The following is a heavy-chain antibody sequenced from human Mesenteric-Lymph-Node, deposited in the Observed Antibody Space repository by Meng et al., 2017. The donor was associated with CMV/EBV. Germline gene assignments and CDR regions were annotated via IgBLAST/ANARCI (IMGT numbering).Heavy chain of an antibody. CDR3: ASARPSPGIAVAGSFDY. CDR2: IYYSGST. CDR1: GGSISSSSYY. D-gene: IGHD6-19*01. J-gene: IGHJ4*02. V-gene: IGHV4-39*07. Sequence: SETLSLTCTVSGGSISSSSYYWGWIRQPPGKGLEWIGSIYYSGSTYYNPSLKSRVTISVDTSKNQFSLKLSSVTAADTAVYYCASARPSPGIAVAGSFDYWGQGTLVTVSS.